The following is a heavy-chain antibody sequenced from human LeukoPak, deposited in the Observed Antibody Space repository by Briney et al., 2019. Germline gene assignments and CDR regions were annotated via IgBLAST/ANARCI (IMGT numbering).Heavy chain of an antibody. D-gene: IGHD6-19*01. CDR3: ARGIAVAADDY. Sequence: ASVKVSCKSSGYTFTSYGISWVRHPPGQGLEWMGWISAYNGNTNYAQKLQGKVTMTTDTYTSTAYMELRSLRSDDTAVYYCARGIAVAADDYWGQGTLVTVSS. CDR2: ISAYNGNT. J-gene: IGHJ4*02. CDR1: GYTFTSYG. V-gene: IGHV1-18*04.